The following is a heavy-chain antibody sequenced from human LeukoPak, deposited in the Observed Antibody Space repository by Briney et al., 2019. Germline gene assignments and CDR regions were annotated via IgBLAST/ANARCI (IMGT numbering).Heavy chain of an antibody. CDR1: GFTFSNYA. CDR2: LSNSDDST. Sequence: GGSLRLSCAASGFTFSNYAMSWVRQAPGKGLEWASTLSNSDDSTYYPDSLKGRFTISKDNSKNTLYLQMNSLRAEDTAVYYCAKGTITSWPTFDYWGQGTLVTVSS. V-gene: IGHV3-23*01. D-gene: IGHD1/OR15-1a*01. CDR3: AKGTITSWPTFDY. J-gene: IGHJ4*02.